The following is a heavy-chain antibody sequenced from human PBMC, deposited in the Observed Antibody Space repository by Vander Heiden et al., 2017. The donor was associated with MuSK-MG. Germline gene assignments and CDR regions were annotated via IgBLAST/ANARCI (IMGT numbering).Heavy chain of an antibody. D-gene: IGHD3-3*01. CDR2: ISSSSSTI. CDR1: GFTFSSYS. Sequence: EVQLVESGGGLVQPGGSLRLSCAASGFTFSSYSMNWVRQAPGKGLEWVSYISSSSSTIYYADSVKGRFTISRDNAKNSLYLQMNSLRAEDTAVYYCARDRGGCGVVIPLDYWGQGTLVTVSS. J-gene: IGHJ4*02. CDR3: ARDRGGCGVVIPLDY. V-gene: IGHV3-48*01.